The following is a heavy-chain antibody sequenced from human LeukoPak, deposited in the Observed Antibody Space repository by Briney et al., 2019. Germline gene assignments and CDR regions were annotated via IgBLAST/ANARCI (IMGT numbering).Heavy chain of an antibody. CDR2: INWNGGST. V-gene: IGHV3-20*04. J-gene: IGHJ4*02. CDR1: GFTFDDYG. CDR3: AKTDDYVWGSYR. D-gene: IGHD3-16*02. Sequence: GGSLRLSCAASGFTFDDYGMSWVRQAPGKGLEWVSGINWNGGSTGYADSVKGRFTISRDNAKNSLYLQMNSLRAEDTAVYYCAKTDDYVWGSYRWGQGTLVTVSS.